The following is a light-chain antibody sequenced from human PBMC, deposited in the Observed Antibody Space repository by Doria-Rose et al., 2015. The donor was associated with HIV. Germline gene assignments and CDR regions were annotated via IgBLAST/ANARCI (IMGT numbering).Light chain of an antibody. CDR3: QQYGTSRGT. J-gene: IGKJ5*01. CDR1: QRVKSSY. V-gene: IGKV3-20*01. CDR2: DAS. Sequence: TQSPGTLSLSPGERATLSCRASQRVKSSYLAWYQQKPGQAPGLLIYDASTRATGIPDRFSGGGSGTDFTLTISRLEPEDVAVYYCQQYGTSRGTFGQGTRLEIK.